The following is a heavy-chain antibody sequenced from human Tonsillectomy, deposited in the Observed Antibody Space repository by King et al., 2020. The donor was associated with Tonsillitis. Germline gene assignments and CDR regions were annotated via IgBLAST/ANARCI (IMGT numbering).Heavy chain of an antibody. D-gene: IGHD5-12*01. CDR1: GFTFSSYA. V-gene: IGHV3-23*04. CDR3: AKDLMHLRGYSGYVHDFDY. CDR2: ISGSGGST. J-gene: IGHJ4*02. Sequence: VQLVESGGGLVQPGGSLRLSCAASGFTFSSYAMSWVRQAPGKGLEWVSAISGSGGSTYYADSVKGRFTISRDNSKNTLYLQMNSLSAEDTAVYYCAKDLMHLRGYSGYVHDFDYWGQGTLVTVSS.